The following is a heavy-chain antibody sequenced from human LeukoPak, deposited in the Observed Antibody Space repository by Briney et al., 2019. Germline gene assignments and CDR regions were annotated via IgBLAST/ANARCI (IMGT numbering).Heavy chain of an antibody. J-gene: IGHJ1*01. CDR1: GFTFSSYS. V-gene: IGHV3-21*01. CDR2: ISSSSSYI. Sequence: GGSLRLSCAASGFTFSSYSMNWVRQAPGKGLEWVSSISSSSSYIYYADSVKGRFTISRDNAKNSLYLQMNSPRAEDTAVYYCARHGDYGVRGFFQHWGQGTLVTVSS. CDR3: ARHGDYGVRGFFQH. D-gene: IGHD4-17*01.